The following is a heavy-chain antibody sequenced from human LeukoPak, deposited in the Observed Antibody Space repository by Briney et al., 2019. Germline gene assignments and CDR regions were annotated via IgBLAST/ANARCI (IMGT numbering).Heavy chain of an antibody. D-gene: IGHD4-23*01. J-gene: IGHJ4*02. V-gene: IGHV3-30-3*01. Sequence: PGGSLRLSCAASGFTFSSYAMHWVRQAPGKGLEWVAVISYDGSNKYHADSVKGRFTISRDNSKNTLYLQMNSLRAEDTAVYYCARDHFYGGAILDYWGQGTLVTVSS. CDR1: GFTFSSYA. CDR3: ARDHFYGGAILDY. CDR2: ISYDGSNK.